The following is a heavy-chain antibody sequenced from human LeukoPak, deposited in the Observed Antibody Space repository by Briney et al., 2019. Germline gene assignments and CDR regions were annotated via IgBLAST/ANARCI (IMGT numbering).Heavy chain of an antibody. V-gene: IGHV3-21*01. Sequence: GGSLRLSCAASGXTFNTYGMNCVRQARGKGLEWVSSISTSSSYIYYADSVKGRFTISRDNAKNSLYLQMSSLRGEDTAVYYCARDQYSSSSYWGQGTLVTVSS. D-gene: IGHD6-6*01. CDR3: ARDQYSSSSY. CDR1: GXTFNTYG. CDR2: ISTSSSYI. J-gene: IGHJ4*02.